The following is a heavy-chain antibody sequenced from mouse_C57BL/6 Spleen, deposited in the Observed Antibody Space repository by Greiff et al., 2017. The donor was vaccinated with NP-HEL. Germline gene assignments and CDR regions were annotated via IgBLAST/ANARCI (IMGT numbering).Heavy chain of an antibody. D-gene: IGHD1-1*01. CDR2: IRNKANGYTT. CDR1: GFTFTDYY. CDR3: ARYGDYGGGFAY. V-gene: IGHV7-3*01. J-gene: IGHJ3*01. Sequence: EVQGVESRGGLVQPGGSLSLSCAASGFTFTDYYMSWVRQPPGKALEWLGFIRNKANGYTTEYSASVKGRFTISRDNSQSILYLQMNALRAEDSATYYCARYGDYGGGFAYWGQGTLVTVSA.